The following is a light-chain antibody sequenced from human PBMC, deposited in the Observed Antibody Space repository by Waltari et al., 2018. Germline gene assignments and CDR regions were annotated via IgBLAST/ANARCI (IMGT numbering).Light chain of an antibody. V-gene: IGLV1-47*01. CDR1: ATNIGVNF. Sequence: QSVLTQPPSASGTPGQRVTISCSGGATNIGVNFVYWYRQLPGTAPKLLLYKNDQRPSGVPARTAGSKSGTSASLVISGLRSEDEADYYCAAWDDRLYTVMFGGGTKLTVL. J-gene: IGLJ3*02. CDR3: AAWDDRLYTVM. CDR2: KND.